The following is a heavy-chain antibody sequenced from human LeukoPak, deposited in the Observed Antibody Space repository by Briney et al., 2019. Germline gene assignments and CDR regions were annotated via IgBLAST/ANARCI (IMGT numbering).Heavy chain of an antibody. CDR2: ISYDGSNK. CDR1: GFTFSSYA. D-gene: IGHD5-18*01. Sequence: GGSLRLSCAASGFTFSSYAMHWVRQAPGKGLEWVAVISYDGSNKYYADSVKGRFTISRDNSKNTLYLQMNSLRAEDTAVYYCARDETIQLWTKYFDYWGQGTLVTVSS. CDR3: ARDETIQLWTKYFDY. V-gene: IGHV3-30*01. J-gene: IGHJ4*02.